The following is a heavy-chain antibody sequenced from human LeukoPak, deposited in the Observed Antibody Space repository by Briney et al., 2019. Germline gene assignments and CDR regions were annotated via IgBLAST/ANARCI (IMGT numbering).Heavy chain of an antibody. CDR2: TSSSGDTI. CDR3: ARQYSPTQYYYYYYYMDV. Sequence: PGGSLRLSCAASGFTFSDYYMSWIRQAPGKGLEWISYTSSSGDTIFYADSVKGRFTISRDNAKNSLYLQMNSLRADDTAVYYCARQYSPTQYYYYYYYMDVWGKGTTVTISS. D-gene: IGHD5-18*01. CDR1: GFTFSDYY. V-gene: IGHV3-11*04. J-gene: IGHJ6*03.